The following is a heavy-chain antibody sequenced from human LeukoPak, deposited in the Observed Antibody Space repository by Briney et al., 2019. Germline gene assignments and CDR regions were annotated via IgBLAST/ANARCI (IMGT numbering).Heavy chain of an antibody. Sequence: ASVKVSCKASGGTFSSYAISWVRQAPGQGLEWMGGIIPIFGTANYAQKFLGRVTITADESTSTAYMELSSLRSEDTPVYYCARDPSGSFNFDYWGQGTLVTVSS. J-gene: IGHJ4*02. D-gene: IGHD1-26*01. CDR2: IIPIFGTA. CDR1: GGTFSSYA. CDR3: ARDPSGSFNFDY. V-gene: IGHV1-69*13.